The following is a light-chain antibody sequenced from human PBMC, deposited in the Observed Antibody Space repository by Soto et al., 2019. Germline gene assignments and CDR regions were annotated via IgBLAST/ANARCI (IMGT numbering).Light chain of an antibody. CDR2: AAS. CDR3: LQLISYPRT. CDR1: RGFINY. Sequence: DIQLTQSPSFLSASVGDRVTITYRASRGFINYLAWFQQNPGRAPKLLIYAASTFQSGVSSRFSASGSGTEFTLTISSLQPEDFATYYCLQLISYPRTFGQGTKVDIK. V-gene: IGKV1-9*01. J-gene: IGKJ1*01.